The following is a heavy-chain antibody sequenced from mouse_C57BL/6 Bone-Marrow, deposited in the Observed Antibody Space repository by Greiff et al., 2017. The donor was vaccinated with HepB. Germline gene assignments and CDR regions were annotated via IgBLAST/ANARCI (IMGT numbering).Heavy chain of an antibody. CDR1: GFSLTSYG. CDR3: ARNYDYDWFAF. CDR2: IWSGGST. D-gene: IGHD2-4*01. V-gene: IGHV2-2*01. Sequence: VQRVESGPGLVQPSQSLSITCTVSGFSLTSYGVHWVRQSPGKGLEWLGVIWSGGSTDYNAAFISRLSISKDNSKSQVFFKMNSLQAYDTAIYYCARNYDYDWFAFWGQGTLVTVSA. J-gene: IGHJ3*01.